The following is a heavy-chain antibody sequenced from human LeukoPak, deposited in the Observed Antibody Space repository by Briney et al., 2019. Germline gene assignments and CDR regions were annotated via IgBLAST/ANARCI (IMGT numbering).Heavy chain of an antibody. CDR3: ARGGGGSVFFWSYNAFDI. CDR1: GGSFSGYY. V-gene: IGHV4-34*01. CDR2: INHSGST. J-gene: IGHJ3*02. Sequence: TTSETLSLTCAVYGGSFSGYYWSWIRQPPGKGLEWIGEINHSGSTDYNPSLKSRVTISVDTSKNQFSLKLSSVTAADTAVYYCARGGGGSVFFWSYNAFDIWGQGTMVTVSS. D-gene: IGHD3-3*01.